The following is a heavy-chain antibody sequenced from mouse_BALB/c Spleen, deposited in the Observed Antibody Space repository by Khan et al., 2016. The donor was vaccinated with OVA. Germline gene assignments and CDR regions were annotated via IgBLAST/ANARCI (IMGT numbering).Heavy chain of an antibody. CDR3: ARYGNHWYFDV. D-gene: IGHD2-1*01. J-gene: IGHJ1*01. Sequence: VKLLESGTDLMKPGASVKISCKATGYTFSSYWIEWVKQRPGHGLEWIGEILPGSVNTNYNEKFKGKATFTADTSSNTAYMQLRSLTSEDSAVYYCARYGNHWYFDVWGAGTTVTVSS. CDR1: GYTFSSYW. CDR2: ILPGSVNT. V-gene: IGHV1-9*01.